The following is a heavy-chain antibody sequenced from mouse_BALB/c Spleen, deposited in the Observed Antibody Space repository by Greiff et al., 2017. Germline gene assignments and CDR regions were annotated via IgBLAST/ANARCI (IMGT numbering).Heavy chain of an antibody. J-gene: IGHJ3*01. CDR2: ISSGGSYT. V-gene: IGHV5-6*01. D-gene: IGHD2-4*01. Sequence: EVMLVESGGDLVKPGGSLKLSCAASGFTFSSYGMSWVRQTPDKRLEWVATISSGGSYTYYPDSVKGRFTISRDNAKNTLYLQMSSLKSEDTAMYYCARPGDYDVGFAYWGQGTLVTDSA. CDR1: GFTFSSYG. CDR3: ARPGDYDVGFAY.